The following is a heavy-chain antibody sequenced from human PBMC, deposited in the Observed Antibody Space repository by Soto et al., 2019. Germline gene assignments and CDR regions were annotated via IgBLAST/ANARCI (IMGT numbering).Heavy chain of an antibody. CDR3: ARDASLVGATTLFSPRYYFDY. CDR2: IIPIFGTA. V-gene: IGHV1-69*13. J-gene: IGHJ4*02. D-gene: IGHD1-26*01. CDR1: GGTFSSYA. Sequence: ASVKVSCKASGGTFSSYAISWVRQAPGQGLEWMGGIIPIFGTANYAQKFQGRVTITADESTSTAYMELSSLRSEDTAVCYCARDASLVGATTLFSPRYYFDYWGQGTLVTVSS.